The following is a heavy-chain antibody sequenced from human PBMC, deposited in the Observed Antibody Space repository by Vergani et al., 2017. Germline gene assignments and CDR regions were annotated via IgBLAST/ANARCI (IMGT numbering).Heavy chain of an antibody. Sequence: EVQLLESGGGLVQPGGSLRLSCAASGFTFSSYAMSWVRQAPGKGLEWVSAISGSGGSTYYADSVKGRFTISRDTSKNTLYLQMNSLRAEYTAVYYCAKVGIAVAGTAPRRXFDYWGQGTLVTVSS. D-gene: IGHD6-19*01. V-gene: IGHV3-23*01. J-gene: IGHJ4*02. CDR3: AKVGIAVAGTAPRRXFDY. CDR2: ISGSGGST. CDR1: GFTFSSYA.